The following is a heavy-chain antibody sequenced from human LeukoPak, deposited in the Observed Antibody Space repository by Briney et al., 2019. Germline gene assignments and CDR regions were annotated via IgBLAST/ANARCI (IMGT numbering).Heavy chain of an antibody. D-gene: IGHD3-16*01. V-gene: IGHV4-59*08. J-gene: IGHJ4*02. CDR1: GGSFSGYY. Sequence: SETLSLTCTVSGGSFSGYYCSWIRQPPGKGLEWIGYVDNSGSTYTKPSLRSRVTILLDTSKKQVSLKLSSVTAADTAVYFCARHGGGYSFDYWGQGTLVTVSS. CDR3: ARHGGGYSFDY. CDR2: VDNSGST.